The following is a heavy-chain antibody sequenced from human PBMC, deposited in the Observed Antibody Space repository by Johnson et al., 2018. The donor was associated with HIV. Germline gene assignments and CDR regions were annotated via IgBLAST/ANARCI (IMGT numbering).Heavy chain of an antibody. CDR3: AREHSSGWSGADAFDI. CDR1: GFTFSSYA. J-gene: IGHJ3*02. Sequence: VQVVESGGGVVQPGRSLRLSCVASGFTFSSYAMHWVRQAPGKGLEYVSAISSTGGRTYYANSVQGRFTISRDHAKNSLYLQMNSLKAEDTAVYYCAREHSSGWSGADAFDIWGQGTMVTVSS. V-gene: IGHV3-64*01. D-gene: IGHD6-19*01. CDR2: ISSTGGRT.